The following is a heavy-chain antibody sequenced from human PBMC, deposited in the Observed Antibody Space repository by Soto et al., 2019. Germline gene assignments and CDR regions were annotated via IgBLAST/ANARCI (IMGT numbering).Heavy chain of an antibody. J-gene: IGHJ6*02. CDR3: ARGSGSGSYYNFPHYYYGMDV. CDR1: GFTFSSYG. CDR2: IWYDGSNK. D-gene: IGHD3-10*01. V-gene: IGHV3-33*01. Sequence: QVQLVESGGGVVQPGRSLRLSCAASGFTFSSYGMHWVRQAPGKGLEWVAVIWYDGSNKYYADSVKGRFTISRDNSKNTLYLQMNSLRAEDTAVYYCARGSGSGSYYNFPHYYYGMDVWGQGTTVTVSS.